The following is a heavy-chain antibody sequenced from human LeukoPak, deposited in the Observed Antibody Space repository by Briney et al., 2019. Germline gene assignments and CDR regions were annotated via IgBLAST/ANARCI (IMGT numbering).Heavy chain of an antibody. J-gene: IGHJ4*02. CDR1: GFTFSNPA. CDR3: AKDRTSSPGAY. V-gene: IGHV3-23*01. D-gene: IGHD6-6*01. CDR2: ISGSGGSS. Sequence: GGSLRLSCAASGFTFSNPAMSWARQAPGKGLEWVSGISGSGGSSYYAESVKGRFTISRDNSKNTLYLQMNSLRAEDTAVYYCAKDRTSSPGAYWGQGTLVTVSS.